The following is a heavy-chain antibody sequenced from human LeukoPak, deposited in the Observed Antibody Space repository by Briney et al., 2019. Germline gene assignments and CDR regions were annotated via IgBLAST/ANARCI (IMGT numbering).Heavy chain of an antibody. Sequence: GESLKISCKGSGYSFTYYWIGWVRQMPGKGLEWMGIIHPGDSKTRYSPSFQGQVTISADKSITTAYLQWDSLKASDTAKYYCASPIGGFCSGGSCYSLDSWGQGTLVTVSS. CDR3: ASPIGGFCSGGSCYSLDS. CDR1: GYSFTYYW. CDR2: IHPGDSKT. V-gene: IGHV5-51*01. J-gene: IGHJ4*02. D-gene: IGHD2-15*01.